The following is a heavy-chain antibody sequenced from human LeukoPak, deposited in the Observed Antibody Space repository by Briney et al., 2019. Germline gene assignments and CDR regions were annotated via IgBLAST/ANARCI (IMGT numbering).Heavy chain of an antibody. CDR3: ANLSPGRPIDY. J-gene: IGHJ4*02. Sequence: GGSLRLSCAASGFTFSSYGMHWVRQAPGKGLEWVAVISYDGSNKYYADSVKGRFTISRDNSKNTLHLQMNSLRAEDTAVYYCANLSPGRPIDYWGQGTLVTVSS. V-gene: IGHV3-30*18. CDR2: ISYDGSNK. CDR1: GFTFSSYG.